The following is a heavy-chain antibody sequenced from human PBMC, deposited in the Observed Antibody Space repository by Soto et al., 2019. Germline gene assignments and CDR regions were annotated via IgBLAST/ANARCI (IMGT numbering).Heavy chain of an antibody. CDR1: GFTFSDNA. V-gene: IGHV3-23*01. Sequence: GGSVRLSCAASGFTFSDNAMTWVRQAPGKGLEWVSSISDDGDSTYYADSVKGRFAVSRDNSKNTLFLHMNSLGAEDTAVYYCAKSLSTAVNYGLDVWGQGTSVTVSS. D-gene: IGHD2-2*01. CDR2: ISDDGDST. CDR3: AKSLSTAVNYGLDV. J-gene: IGHJ6*02.